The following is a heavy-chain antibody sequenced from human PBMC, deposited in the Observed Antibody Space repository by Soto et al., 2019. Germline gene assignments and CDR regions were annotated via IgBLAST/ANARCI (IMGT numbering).Heavy chain of an antibody. Sequence: SGGSKRRCCAAYALKVSSNYRSLVRQAPGKGLEWVSVIYSGGSTYYADSVKGRFTISRDNSKNTLYLQMNSLRAEDTAVYYCASGIVVGIFDYWGQGTLVTVSS. CDR2: IYSGGST. D-gene: IGHD3-22*01. J-gene: IGHJ4*02. CDR1: ALKVSSNY. CDR3: ASGIVVGIFDY. V-gene: IGHV3-53*01.